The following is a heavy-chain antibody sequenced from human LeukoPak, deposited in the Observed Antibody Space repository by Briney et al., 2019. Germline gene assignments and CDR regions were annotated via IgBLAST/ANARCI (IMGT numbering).Heavy chain of an antibody. J-gene: IGHJ6*03. CDR2: FDPEDGET. CDR3: AADGIAAAATHYYYYMGV. D-gene: IGHD6-13*01. V-gene: IGHV1-24*01. Sequence: GASVKVSCKASGYTFTGHYMHWVRQAPGQGLEWMGGFDPEDGETIYAQKFQGRVTMTEDTSTDTAYMELSSLRSEDTAVYYCAADGIAAAATHYYYYMGVWGKGTTVTVSS. CDR1: GYTFTGHY.